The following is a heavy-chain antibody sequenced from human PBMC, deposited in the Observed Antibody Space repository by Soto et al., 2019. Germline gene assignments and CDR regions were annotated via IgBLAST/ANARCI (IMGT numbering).Heavy chain of an antibody. J-gene: IGHJ4*02. Sequence: EVQLLESGGDLVQPGGSLRLSCAASGFTFSSYAMNWVRQAPGKGLEWVSVISGSGDITYYADSVKGRFTISRDNSKDTLSLQMSSLRADDTAVYYCAKLGGSTYGYPDYGGQGTLVTVSS. CDR3: AKLGGSTYGYPDY. D-gene: IGHD5-18*01. CDR2: ISGSGDIT. V-gene: IGHV3-23*01. CDR1: GFTFSSYA.